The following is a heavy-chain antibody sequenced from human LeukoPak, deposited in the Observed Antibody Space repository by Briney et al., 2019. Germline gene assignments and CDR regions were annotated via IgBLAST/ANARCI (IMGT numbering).Heavy chain of an antibody. CDR1: GGSFSGYY. J-gene: IGHJ4*02. CDR3: ARGGGERFLEWLLSFDY. D-gene: IGHD3-3*01. CDR2: INHSGST. V-gene: IGHV4-34*01. Sequence: SETLSLTCAVYGGSFSGYYWSWIRQPPGKGLEWIGEINHSGSTNYNPSLKSRVTISVDTSKNQFPLKLSSVTAADTAVYYCARGGGERFLEWLLSFDYWGQGTLVTVSS.